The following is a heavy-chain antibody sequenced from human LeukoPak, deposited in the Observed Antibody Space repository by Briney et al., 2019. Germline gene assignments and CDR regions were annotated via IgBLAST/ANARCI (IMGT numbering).Heavy chain of an antibody. CDR1: GGSFSGYY. CDR2: INHSGST. V-gene: IGHV4-34*01. D-gene: IGHD5-18*01. Sequence: SETLSLTCAVYGGSFSGYYWSRIRQPPGKGLEWIGEINHSGSTNYNPSLKSRVTISVDTSKNQFSLKLSSVTAADTAVYYCARGWIQLWLRGDYFDYWGQGTLVTVSS. J-gene: IGHJ4*02. CDR3: ARGWIQLWLRGDYFDY.